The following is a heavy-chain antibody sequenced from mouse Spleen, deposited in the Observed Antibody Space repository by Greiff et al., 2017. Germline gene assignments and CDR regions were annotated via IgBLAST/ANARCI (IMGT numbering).Heavy chain of an antibody. CDR3: ARVNGWFAY. CDR1: GFTFSDYY. J-gene: IGHJ3*01. V-gene: IGHV5-16*01. Sequence: EVMLVESEGGLVQPGSSMKLSCTASGFTFSDYYMAWVRQVPEKGLEWVANINYDGSSTYYLDSLKSRFIISRDNAKNILYLQMSSLKSEDTATYYCARVNGWFAYWGQGTLVTVSA. CDR2: INYDGSST.